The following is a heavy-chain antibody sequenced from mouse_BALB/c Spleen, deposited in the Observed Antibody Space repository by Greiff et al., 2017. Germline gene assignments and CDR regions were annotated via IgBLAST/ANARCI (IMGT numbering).Heavy chain of an antibody. Sequence: EVQLQQSGPELVKPGASVKMSCKASGYTFTSYVMHWVKQKPGQGLEWIGYINPYNDGTKYNEKFKGKATLTSDKSSSTAYMELSSLTSEDSAVYYCARMEFYDGYYSYFDYWGQGTTLTVSS. D-gene: IGHD2-3*01. CDR3: ARMEFYDGYYSYFDY. CDR2: INPYNDGT. J-gene: IGHJ2*01. CDR1: GYTFTSYV. V-gene: IGHV1-14*01.